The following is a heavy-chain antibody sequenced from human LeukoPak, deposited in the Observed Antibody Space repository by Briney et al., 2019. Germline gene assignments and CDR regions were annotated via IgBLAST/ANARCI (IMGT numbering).Heavy chain of an antibody. CDR3: AKEGARKAAYPNTFDY. D-gene: IGHD2-15*01. Sequence: GGSLRLSCAASGSTFSSYGMHWVRQAPGKGLEWVAVISYDGSNKYYADSVKGRFTISRDNSKNTLYLQMNSLRAEDTAVYYCAKEGARKAAYPNTFDYWGQGTLVTVSS. V-gene: IGHV3-30*18. CDR2: ISYDGSNK. CDR1: GSTFSSYG. J-gene: IGHJ4*02.